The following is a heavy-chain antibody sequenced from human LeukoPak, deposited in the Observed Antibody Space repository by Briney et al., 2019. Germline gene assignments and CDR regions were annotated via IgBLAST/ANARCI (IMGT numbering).Heavy chain of an antibody. CDR1: GGSFSGYY. J-gene: IGHJ4*02. CDR2: INHSGST. Sequence: PSETLSLTCAVYGGSFSGYYWSWIRQPPGKGLEWIGEINHSGSTNYNPSLKSRVTISVDTSKSQFSLKLSSVTAADTAVYYCASRYSSGWYETDYWGQGTLVTVSS. D-gene: IGHD6-19*01. V-gene: IGHV4-34*01. CDR3: ASRYSSGWYETDY.